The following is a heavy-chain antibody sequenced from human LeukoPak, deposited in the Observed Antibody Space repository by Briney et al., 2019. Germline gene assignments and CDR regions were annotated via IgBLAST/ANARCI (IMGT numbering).Heavy chain of an antibody. J-gene: IGHJ6*04. Sequence: PSETLSLTCAVYGGSFSGYYWSWIRQPPGKGLEWIGEINHSGSTNYSPSLKSRVTISVDTSKNQFSLKLSSVTAADTAVYYCATGGGYSGYVVWGKGTTVTVSS. D-gene: IGHD5-12*01. V-gene: IGHV4-34*01. CDR2: INHSGST. CDR1: GGSFSGYY. CDR3: ATGGGYSGYVV.